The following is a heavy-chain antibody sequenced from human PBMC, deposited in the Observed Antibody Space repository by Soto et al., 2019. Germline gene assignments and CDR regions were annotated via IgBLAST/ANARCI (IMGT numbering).Heavy chain of an antibody. CDR1: GYTFSTYA. Sequence: QVQHVQSGAEVKKPGASVKVSCKASGYTFSTYAIHWVRQAPGQRLEWMGWINAGNGNTKYSQKFQGRVTITRDTSASTVSVALSSLRAEDTAVYYCARNSDTALYYFDYWGQGTLVTVSS. V-gene: IGHV1-3*01. CDR2: INAGNGNT. J-gene: IGHJ4*02. D-gene: IGHD5-18*01. CDR3: ARNSDTALYYFDY.